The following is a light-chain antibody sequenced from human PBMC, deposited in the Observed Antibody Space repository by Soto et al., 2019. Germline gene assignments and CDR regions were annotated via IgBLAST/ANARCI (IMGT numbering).Light chain of an antibody. CDR2: GAS. CDR1: QSVSSS. J-gene: IGKJ1*01. Sequence: EIMMTQSPATLSVSPGERATLSCRASQSVSSSLAWYQQKPGQAPRLLIYGASTRATGIPARFSGSGSGTEFTLTITRLEPEDFAVYYCQQYSSSRTFGQGTKVDI. CDR3: QQYSSSRT. V-gene: IGKV3-15*01.